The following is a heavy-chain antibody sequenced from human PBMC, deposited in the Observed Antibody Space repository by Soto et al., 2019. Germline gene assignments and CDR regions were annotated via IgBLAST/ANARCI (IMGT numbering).Heavy chain of an antibody. D-gene: IGHD2-2*01. J-gene: IGHJ4*02. CDR3: AKGRGYCSSTSCYVGSDY. Sequence: EVQLLESGGGLVQPGGSLRLSCAASGFTFSSYAMSWVRQAPGKGLEWVSAISGSGGSTYYADYVKGRFTISRDNSKNTMYLQMNRLRAEDTAVYYCAKGRGYCSSTSCYVGSDYGGQGTLVTVSS. CDR1: GFTFSSYA. V-gene: IGHV3-23*01. CDR2: ISGSGGST.